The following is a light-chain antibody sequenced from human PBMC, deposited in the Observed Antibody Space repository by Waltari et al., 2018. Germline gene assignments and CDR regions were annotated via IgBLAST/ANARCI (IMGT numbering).Light chain of an antibody. CDR1: GNDVGGYNY. V-gene: IGLV2-8*01. J-gene: IGLJ2*01. CDR2: EVN. Sequence: QSALTQPPSASGSPGQSVTISCTGSGNDVGGYNYVSWYQQHPGKAPKLLIHEVNKWPSGAPDRFSVSKSGNTASLTVSGRQAEDEADYYCSSYAGGNNLVFGGGTKLTVL. CDR3: SSYAGGNNLV.